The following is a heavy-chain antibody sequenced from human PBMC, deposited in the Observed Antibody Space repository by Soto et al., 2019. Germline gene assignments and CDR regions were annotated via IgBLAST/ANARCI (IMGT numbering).Heavy chain of an antibody. CDR2: ISPGGNSV. V-gene: IGHV3-21*02. Sequence: EVQVVESGGGLVKPGGSLRLACAASGFPFSSFSWNWVRQAPGKGLEWVSSISPGGNSVYYADSVKGRFTISRDNAKNSLYLQMNILRAEDAAVYYCARPRGPRGYDLIDYWGQGTLVTVSS. CDR1: GFPFSSFS. CDR3: ARPRGPRGYDLIDY. J-gene: IGHJ4*02. D-gene: IGHD5-12*01.